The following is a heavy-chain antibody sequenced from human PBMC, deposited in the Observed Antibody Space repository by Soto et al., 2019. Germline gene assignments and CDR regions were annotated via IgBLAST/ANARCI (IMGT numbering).Heavy chain of an antibody. Sequence: ASVKVSCKASGYTFTSYYMHWVRQAPGQGLEWMGIINPSGGSTSYAQKFQGRVTMTRDTSTSTVYMELSSLRSEDTAVYYCARDGGGGSIGYGMDVWGQGTTVTVSS. J-gene: IGHJ6*02. CDR3: ARDGGGGSIGYGMDV. V-gene: IGHV1-46*01. D-gene: IGHD3-16*01. CDR2: INPSGGST. CDR1: GYTFTSYY.